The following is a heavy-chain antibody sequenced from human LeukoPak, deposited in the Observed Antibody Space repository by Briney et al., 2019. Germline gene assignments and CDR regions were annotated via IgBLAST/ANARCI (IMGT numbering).Heavy chain of an antibody. CDR1: GGSISSGGYY. J-gene: IGHJ4*02. D-gene: IGHD3-22*01. CDR2: IYYSGST. V-gene: IGHV4-31*03. CDR3: ARYNQYYYDSRGYRNYFDY. Sequence: PSQTLSLTCTVSGGSISSGGYYWSWIRQHPGKGLEWIGYIYYSGSTYYNPSLKSRVTISVDTSKNQFSLKLSSVTAADTAVYYCARYNQYYYDSRGYRNYFDYWGQGTLVTVSS.